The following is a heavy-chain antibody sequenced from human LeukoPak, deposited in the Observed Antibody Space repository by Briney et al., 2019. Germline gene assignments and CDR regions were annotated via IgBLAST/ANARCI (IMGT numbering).Heavy chain of an antibody. CDR2: INHSGST. D-gene: IGHD6-6*01. CDR1: GGSFSGYY. V-gene: IGHV4-34*01. Sequence: SETLSLTCAVYGGSFSGYYWSWIRQPPGKGLEWIGEINHSGSTNYNLSLKSRVTISVDTSKNQFSLKLSSVTAADTAVYYCARRARQLILDYWGQGTLVTVSS. J-gene: IGHJ4*02. CDR3: ARRARQLILDY.